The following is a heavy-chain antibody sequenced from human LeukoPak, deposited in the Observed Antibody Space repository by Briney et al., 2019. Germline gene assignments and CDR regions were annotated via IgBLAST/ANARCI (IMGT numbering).Heavy chain of an antibody. Sequence: SETLSLTCTVSGGSISSGDYYWSWIRQPAGKGLEWIGRIYASGRTNYNPSLKSRVTISIDTSKNQFSLKLTSVTAADTAVYYCARIYSSGWYYYYYYMDVWGKGTTVTVSS. CDR3: ARIYSSGWYYYYYYMDV. V-gene: IGHV4-61*02. CDR2: IYASGRT. CDR1: GGSISSGDYY. D-gene: IGHD6-19*01. J-gene: IGHJ6*03.